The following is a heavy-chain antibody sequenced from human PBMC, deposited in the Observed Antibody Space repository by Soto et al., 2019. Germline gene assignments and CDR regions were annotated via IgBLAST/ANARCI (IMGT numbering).Heavy chain of an antibody. V-gene: IGHV3-53*02. Sequence: EVQLVETGGGLIQPGGSLRLACAASGFIVSSNYMSWVRQAPGKGLDWVSVIYSGGSTYHADSVKGRFTTSRDNSKNTLYLQMNNLRAEDTAGYYCVARSDGADFWGQGTLVTVSS. CDR3: VARSDGADF. J-gene: IGHJ4*02. D-gene: IGHD6-19*01. CDR1: GFIVSSNY. CDR2: IYSGGST.